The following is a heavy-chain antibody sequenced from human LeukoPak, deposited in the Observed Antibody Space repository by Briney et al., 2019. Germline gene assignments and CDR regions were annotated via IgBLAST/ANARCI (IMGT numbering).Heavy chain of an antibody. D-gene: IGHD2-2*01. J-gene: IGHJ4*02. Sequence: PGGSLRLSCTASGFTFGDYAMSWVRQAPGKGLEWVGFIRSKAYGGTTEYAASVKGRFTISRDDSKGIAYLQMNSLKTEDTAVYYCTRVREGYCSSTSCSYRYWGQGTLVTVSS. CDR2: IRSKAYGGTT. CDR3: TRVREGYCSSTSCSYRY. CDR1: GFTFGDYA. V-gene: IGHV3-49*04.